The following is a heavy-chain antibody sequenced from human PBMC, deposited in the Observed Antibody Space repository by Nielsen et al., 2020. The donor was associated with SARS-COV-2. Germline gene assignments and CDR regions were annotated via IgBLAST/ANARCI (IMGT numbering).Heavy chain of an antibody. V-gene: IGHV1-2*06. CDR1: GYTFTAYY. J-gene: IGHJ5*02. Sequence: ASVKVSCKASGYTFTAYYIHWVRQAPGQGLEWMGRINPNSGGTNYAQRFKGRVILTTDTSISTAYMDLSRLRSDDTAVYYCARDEYNYGYNWFDPWGQGTLVTVSS. CDR3: ARDEYNYGYNWFDP. D-gene: IGHD5-18*01. CDR2: INPNSGGT.